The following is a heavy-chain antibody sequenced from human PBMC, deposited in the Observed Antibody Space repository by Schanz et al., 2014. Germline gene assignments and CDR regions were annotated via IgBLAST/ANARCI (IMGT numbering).Heavy chain of an antibody. CDR1: GFTFSAYA. CDR3: ARVDSSGYFFDN. Sequence: EVHLLESGGGLVPPGGSLRLSCAASGFTFSAYAMTWVRQIPGKGLEWVSAISASGGTTYYADSVKGRFTISRDNSKNTLYLQMNSLRAEDTAVYYCARVDSSGYFFDNWGQGTRVTVSS. V-gene: IGHV3-23*01. J-gene: IGHJ4*02. CDR2: ISASGGTT. D-gene: IGHD3-22*01.